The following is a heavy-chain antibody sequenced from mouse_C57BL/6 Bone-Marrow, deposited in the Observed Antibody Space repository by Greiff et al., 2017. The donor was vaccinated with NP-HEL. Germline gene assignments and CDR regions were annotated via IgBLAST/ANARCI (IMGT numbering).Heavy chain of an antibody. CDR1: GYTFTSYW. D-gene: IGHD1-1*01. CDR2: IYPGSGST. Sequence: QVQLQQPGAELVKPGASVKMSCKASGYTFTSYWITWVKQRPGQGLEWIGDIYPGSGSTNYNEKFKSKATLTVDTSSSTAYMQLSSLTSEDSAVYYCARWNYGSSYDAYWGQGTLVTVSA. V-gene: IGHV1-55*01. J-gene: IGHJ3*01. CDR3: ARWNYGSSYDAY.